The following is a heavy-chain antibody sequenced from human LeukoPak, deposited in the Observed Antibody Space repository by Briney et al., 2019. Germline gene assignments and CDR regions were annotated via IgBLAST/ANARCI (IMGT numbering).Heavy chain of an antibody. CDR2: INPNSGGT. CDR1: GYTFTGYY. Sequence: ASVKVSCKASGYTFTGYYMHWVRQAPGQGLEWMGWINPNSGGTNYAQKFQGRVTMTRDTSLSTAYMELSRLRSDDTAVYYCARVQMFGVFIMDYWGQGTPVTVSS. J-gene: IGHJ4*01. V-gene: IGHV1-2*02. D-gene: IGHD3-3*01. CDR3: ARVQMFGVFIMDY.